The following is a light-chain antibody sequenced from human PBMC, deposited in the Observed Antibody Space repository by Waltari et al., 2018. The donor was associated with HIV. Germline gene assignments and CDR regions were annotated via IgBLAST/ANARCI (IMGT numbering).Light chain of an antibody. CDR3: QQYDDWTV. V-gene: IGKV3-15*01. CDR2: DPS. J-gene: IGKJ4*01. CDR1: HGINHN. Sequence: EAVMTQSPATLSVSPGETATLSCRASHGINHNLAWYQQKPGQAPRLLIFDPSARATGIPDRFSGSGSGTEFTLTISSLQSEDFAVYYCQQYDDWTVFGGGTKVDIK.